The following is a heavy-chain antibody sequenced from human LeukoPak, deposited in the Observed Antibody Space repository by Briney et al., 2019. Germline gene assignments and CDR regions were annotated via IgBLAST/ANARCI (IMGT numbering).Heavy chain of an antibody. CDR1: GYTFTSYG. D-gene: IGHD3-3*01. Sequence: ASVKVSCKASGYTFTSYGISWVRQAPGQGLEWMGWISAYNGNTNYAQKLQGRVTMTTDTSTSTAYMELRSLRSDDTAVYYCARDGDDFWSGSPHYYYYYMDVWGKGTTVTVSS. J-gene: IGHJ6*03. CDR2: ISAYNGNT. CDR3: ARDGDDFWSGSPHYYYYYMDV. V-gene: IGHV1-18*01.